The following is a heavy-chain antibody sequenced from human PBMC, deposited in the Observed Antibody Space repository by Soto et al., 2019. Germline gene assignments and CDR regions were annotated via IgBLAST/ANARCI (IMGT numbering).Heavy chain of an antibody. CDR3: GPQVAGTG. CDR2: IWYDGSKK. Sequence: QVQLVESGGGVVQPGRSLRLSCAASGFTFSSNGMHWVRQAQGKGLEWVALIWYDGSKKYYGGSVKDRFTISRDNSKNTLYLQMTSRRAEDTAVYYCGPQVAGTGWGQGTLVTVSS. CDR1: GFTFSSNG. V-gene: IGHV3-33*01. D-gene: IGHD6-19*01. J-gene: IGHJ4*02.